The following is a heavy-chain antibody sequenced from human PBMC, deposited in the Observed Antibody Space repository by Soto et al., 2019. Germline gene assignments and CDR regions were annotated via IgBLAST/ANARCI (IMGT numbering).Heavy chain of an antibody. J-gene: IGHJ4*02. CDR1: GYTFTNYY. Sequence: ASVKVSCKASGYTFTNYYMHWVRQAPGQGLEWMGIINPSGGNTSYAQKFQGRVTMTRDTSTSTVYMELSSLRSEDTAVYYCARDYGDFRVFDYWGQGTLVTVSS. V-gene: IGHV1-46*03. D-gene: IGHD4-17*01. CDR3: ARDYGDFRVFDY. CDR2: INPSGGNT.